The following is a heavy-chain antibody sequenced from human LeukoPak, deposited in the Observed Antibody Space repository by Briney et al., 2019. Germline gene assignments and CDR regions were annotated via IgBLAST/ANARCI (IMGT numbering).Heavy chain of an antibody. V-gene: IGHV4-4*07. CDR2: IYITGST. J-gene: IGHJ4*02. CDR1: SGSFSSYY. Sequence: SETLSLTCTVSSGSFSSYYWNWIRQPAGKGLEWIGRIYITGSTNYNPSLKSRVTMSVDTSKNQFSLKLSSMTAADTAVYYCERGRGYYQDYWGQGTLVTVSS. CDR3: ERGRGYYQDY. D-gene: IGHD3-22*01.